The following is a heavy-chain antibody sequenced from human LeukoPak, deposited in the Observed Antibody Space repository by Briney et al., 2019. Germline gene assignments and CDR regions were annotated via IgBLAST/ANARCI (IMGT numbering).Heavy chain of an antibody. CDR1: GFIFSSYW. Sequence: GGSLRLSCAASGFIFSSYWMSWVRQAPGKGLEWVANIKQDGSERYYVDSVKGRFTISRDDARKSLYLQMNSLRAEDTAVYYCARRAGAYSHPYDYWGQGTLVTVSS. J-gene: IGHJ4*02. D-gene: IGHD4/OR15-4a*01. V-gene: IGHV3-7*01. CDR3: ARRAGAYSHPYDY. CDR2: IKQDGSER.